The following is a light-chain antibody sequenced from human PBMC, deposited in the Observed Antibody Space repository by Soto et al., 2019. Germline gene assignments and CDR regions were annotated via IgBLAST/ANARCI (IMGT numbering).Light chain of an antibody. V-gene: IGKV2-30*01. J-gene: IGKJ1*01. Sequence: DVVVTQSPLSLPVTLGQPASISCRSSQSLIFSDGKTYLNWFQQRPGHSPRRLIYEVSKRDSGVPDRFSGSGSGTDFTLTISGVEAEDVGVYYCMQRTHWPRTFGQGTKVEIK. CDR3: MQRTHWPRT. CDR2: EVS. CDR1: QSLIFSDGKTY.